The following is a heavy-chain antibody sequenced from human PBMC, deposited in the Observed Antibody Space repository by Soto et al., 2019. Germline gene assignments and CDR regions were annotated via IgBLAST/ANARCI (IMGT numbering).Heavy chain of an antibody. CDR2: RYDDGST. V-gene: IGHV4-39*07. D-gene: IGHD3-22*01. CDR1: GDSIRNRNYY. CDR3: GRSYYDRSGYVVDP. J-gene: IGHJ5*02. Sequence: SETLSLTCAVFGDSIRNRNYYWAWIRQPPGKGLEWIVSRYDDGSTNYNPSLKGRVSVSVDTSKNQFSLKLSSVTAADTAVYYCGRSYYDRSGYVVDPCGQGTLVTVSS.